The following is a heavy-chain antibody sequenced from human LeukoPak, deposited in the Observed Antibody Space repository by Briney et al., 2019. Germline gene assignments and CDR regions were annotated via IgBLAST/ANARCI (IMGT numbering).Heavy chain of an antibody. V-gene: IGHV3-23*01. J-gene: IGHJ4*02. D-gene: IGHD6-19*01. CDR2: IDVSGDTK. CDR3: AQGYSSGWYRY. CDR1: GFSISNYG. Sequence: PGGSLRLSCAVSGFSISNYGMSWVRQAPGKGLEWVSAIDVSGDTKYYADSVRGRFIISRDNSKNTLYVRMNSLRAEDTAVYYCAQGYSSGWYRYWGQGTLVTVSS.